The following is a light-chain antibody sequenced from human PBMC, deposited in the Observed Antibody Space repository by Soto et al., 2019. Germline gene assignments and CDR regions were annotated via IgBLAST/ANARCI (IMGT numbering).Light chain of an antibody. J-gene: IGLJ1*01. Sequence: SYDLTKPPSVSVAPGKTARITCGGNNIGSKSVHWYQQKPGQAPVLVIYYDSDRPSGIPERFSGSNSGNTATLTISRVEAGDEADYYCQVRDSRSDPRGVFGTGNKVTVL. CDR2: YDS. V-gene: IGLV3-21*04. CDR1: NIGSKS. CDR3: QVRDSRSDPRGV.